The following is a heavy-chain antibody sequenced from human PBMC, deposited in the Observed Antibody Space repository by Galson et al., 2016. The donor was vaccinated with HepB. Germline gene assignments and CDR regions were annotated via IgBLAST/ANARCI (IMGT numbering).Heavy chain of an antibody. Sequence: SLRLSCAASGFSFSSYWMGWVRQAPGQGLEWVANIKQDGSEKFYVDSVKGRFTISRDNAKKSLWLQMNSLRAEDTAVYYCARDNTGSHGSGFDYWGQGTLVTVSS. J-gene: IGHJ4*02. CDR2: IKQDGSEK. D-gene: IGHD2-15*01. CDR3: ARDNTGSHGSGFDY. V-gene: IGHV3-7*01. CDR1: GFSFSSYW.